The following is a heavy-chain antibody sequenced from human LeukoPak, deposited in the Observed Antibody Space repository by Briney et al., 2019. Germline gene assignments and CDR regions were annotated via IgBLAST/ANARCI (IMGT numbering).Heavy chain of an antibody. V-gene: IGHV1-69*06. CDR1: GGTFSSYA. CDR2: IIPIFDTA. Sequence: SVKVSCKASGGTFSSYAISWVRQAPGQGPEWMGGIIPIFDTANYAQKFQGRVTITADKSTSTAYMELSSLRSEDTAVYYCARDYSSGWGDWFDPWGQGTLVTVSS. J-gene: IGHJ5*02. CDR3: ARDYSSGWGDWFDP. D-gene: IGHD6-19*01.